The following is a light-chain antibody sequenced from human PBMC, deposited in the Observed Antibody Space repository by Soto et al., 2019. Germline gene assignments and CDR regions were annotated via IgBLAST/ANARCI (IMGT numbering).Light chain of an antibody. Sequence: DIQMTQSPSSLSASVGDRVKITCRASQSIRNFVNWYQQTPGSAPKLLIYASLYVQSGVPSRFSGSGSGTDFSLTISSLQPEDFATYYCQQTFTSPGTFGPGTKV. CDR1: QSIRNF. CDR3: QQTFTSPGT. J-gene: IGKJ3*01. V-gene: IGKV1-39*01. CDR2: ASL.